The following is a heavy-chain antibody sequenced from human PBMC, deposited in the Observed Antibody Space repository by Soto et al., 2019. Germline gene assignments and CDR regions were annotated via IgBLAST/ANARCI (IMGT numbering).Heavy chain of an antibody. Sequence: ASLKVSCKASGYTFTSYYMHWLRQAPGQWLEWMGIINPSGGSTSYAQKFQGRVTMTRDTSTSTAYMELSSLRSEDTAVYYCERDTGGAIVTSYYYYGMDVWGQGTTVTVSS. CDR3: ERDTGGAIVTSYYYYGMDV. V-gene: IGHV1-46*01. D-gene: IGHD5-18*01. J-gene: IGHJ6*02. CDR2: INPSGGST. CDR1: GYTFTSYY.